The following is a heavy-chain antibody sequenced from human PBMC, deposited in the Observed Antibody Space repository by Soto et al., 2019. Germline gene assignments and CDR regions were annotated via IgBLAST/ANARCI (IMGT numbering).Heavy chain of an antibody. CDR2: ISAYNGNT. CDR1: GYTFTNYG. V-gene: IGHV1-18*01. Sequence: ASVKVSCKASGYTFTNYGISWVRQAPGQGLEWMGWISAYNGNTNYAQKLQGRVTMTTDTSTSTAYMELRSLRSDDTAVYYCARAGIAAAGRGSGYNWFDPWGQGTLVTSPQ. J-gene: IGHJ5*02. CDR3: ARAGIAAAGRGSGYNWFDP. D-gene: IGHD6-13*01.